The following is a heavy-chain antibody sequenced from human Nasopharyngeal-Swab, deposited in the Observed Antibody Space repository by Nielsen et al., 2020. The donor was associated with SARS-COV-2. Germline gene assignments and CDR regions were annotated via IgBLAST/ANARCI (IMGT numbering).Heavy chain of an antibody. CDR2: IYYTEST. V-gene: IGHV4-39*07. J-gene: IGHJ5*02. CDR1: GSSISSSSYY. Sequence: SETLSLTCTVSGSSISSSSYYWGWIRQPPGKGLEWIGSIYYTESTYYNPSLKSRVTISIDTSKNQFSLKLSTVTAADTAVYFCAREDKGLLWFGELLLRWFDPWGQGTLVTVSS. D-gene: IGHD3-10*01. CDR3: AREDKGLLWFGELLLRWFDP.